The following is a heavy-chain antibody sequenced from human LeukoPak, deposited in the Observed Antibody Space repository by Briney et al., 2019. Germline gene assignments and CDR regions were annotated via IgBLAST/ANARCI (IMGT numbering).Heavy chain of an antibody. CDR2: IIPIFGTA. CDR1: GGTFSSYA. Sequence: SVKVSCKASGGTFSSYAISWVRQAPGQGLEWMGGIIPIFGTANYAQKFQGRVTITADESTSTAYMELSSLRSEDTAVYYCARSTLGTYYYDSSGYYPFDYWGQGTLVTASS. D-gene: IGHD3-22*01. V-gene: IGHV1-69*13. CDR3: ARSTLGTYYYDSSGYYPFDY. J-gene: IGHJ4*02.